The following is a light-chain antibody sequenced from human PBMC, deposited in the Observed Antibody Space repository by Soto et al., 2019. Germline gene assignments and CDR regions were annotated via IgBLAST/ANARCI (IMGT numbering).Light chain of an antibody. Sequence: PGERATLSCRATQSVSSNNLAWYQQKPGQAPRLLIYIASRRATGIPDRFSGSGSGTDFTLTISRLEPEDFAVYYCQQYGTSPWTFGQGTKVEIK. CDR2: IAS. CDR3: QQYGTSPWT. CDR1: QSVSSNN. J-gene: IGKJ1*01. V-gene: IGKV3-20*01.